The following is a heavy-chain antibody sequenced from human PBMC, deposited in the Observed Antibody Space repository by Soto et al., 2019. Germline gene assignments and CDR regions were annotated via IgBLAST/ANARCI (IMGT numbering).Heavy chain of an antibody. Sequence: QVQLVESGGGLVKPGGSPRLSCAASGFTFSDYYMSWIRQAPGKGLEWVSYISSSGSTIYYADSVKGRFTISRDNAKNSLYLQMNSLRAEDTAVYYCARDSFRLEHLVPANFDYWGQGTLVTVSS. V-gene: IGHV3-11*01. CDR3: ARDSFRLEHLVPANFDY. CDR2: ISSSGSTI. D-gene: IGHD2-8*01. CDR1: GFTFSDYY. J-gene: IGHJ4*02.